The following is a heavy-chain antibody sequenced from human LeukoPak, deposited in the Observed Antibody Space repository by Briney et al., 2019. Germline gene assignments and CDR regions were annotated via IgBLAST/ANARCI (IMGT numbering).Heavy chain of an antibody. CDR3: ARARVDIAMFTWLNWYFDL. J-gene: IGHJ2*01. D-gene: IGHD5-18*01. V-gene: IGHV3-30-3*01. CDR1: GLTFSNYA. CDR2: ISYDGSNK. Sequence: TGGSLRLSCAASGLTFSNYAIHWVRQAPGKGLEWVAVISYDGSNKYYADSVKGRFTISRDNSKNALYLQMNSLRAEDTAVYYCARARVDIAMFTWLNWYFDLWGRGTLVTVSS.